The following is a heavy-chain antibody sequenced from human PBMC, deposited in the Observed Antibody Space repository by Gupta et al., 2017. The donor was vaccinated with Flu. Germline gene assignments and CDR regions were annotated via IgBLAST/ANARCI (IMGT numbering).Heavy chain of an antibody. Sequence: EVQLVESGGGLVQPGRSLRLSCAASGFTFGDSAIHWVRQVPGRGLEWVSSISWNSGTIGYADSVKGRFTISRDNTKTSLYLQMNSLRAEDTALYYCAKDNSASSLSFDYWGQGTLVTVSS. CDR3: AKDNSASSLSFDY. J-gene: IGHJ4*02. D-gene: IGHD6-6*01. CDR1: GFTFGDSA. V-gene: IGHV3-9*01. CDR2: ISWNSGTI.